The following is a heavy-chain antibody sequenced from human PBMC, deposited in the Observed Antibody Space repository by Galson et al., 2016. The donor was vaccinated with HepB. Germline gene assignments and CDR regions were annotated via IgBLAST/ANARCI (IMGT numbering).Heavy chain of an antibody. CDR1: GFTFSTYI. J-gene: IGHJ4*02. D-gene: IGHD4-23*01. Sequence: SLRLSCAASGFTFSTYIMHWVRQAPGKGLEWVALIAYDGSNKYYADSVKGRFTISRDNFKSALYLQMNSLRGEDTAVYYCARELPGGNSAEVLDYWGQGTLVTVSS. CDR3: ARELPGGNSAEVLDY. V-gene: IGHV3-30-3*01. CDR2: IAYDGSNK.